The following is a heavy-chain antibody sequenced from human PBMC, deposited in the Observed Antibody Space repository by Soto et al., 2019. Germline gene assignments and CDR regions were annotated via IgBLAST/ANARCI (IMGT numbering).Heavy chain of an antibody. D-gene: IGHD3-22*01. J-gene: IGHJ4*02. CDR1: GFTFSSYA. V-gene: IGHV3-30-3*01. CDR2: ISYDGSNK. Sequence: QVQLVESGGGVVQPGRSLRLSCAASGFTFSSYAMHWVRQAPGKGLEWVAVISYDGSNKYYADSVKGRFTISRDNSKNTLYLQMNSLRAEDTAVYYCARAPNYYYSSGYQGYYFDYWGQGTLVTVSS. CDR3: ARAPNYYYSSGYQGYYFDY.